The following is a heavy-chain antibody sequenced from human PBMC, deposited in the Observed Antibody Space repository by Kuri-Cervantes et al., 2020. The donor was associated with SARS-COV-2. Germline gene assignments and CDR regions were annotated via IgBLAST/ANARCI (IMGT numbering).Heavy chain of an antibody. Sequence: ASVKVSCKASGYTFTSYYMHWVRQAPGQGLEWMGIINPSGGSTSYAQKFQGRVTMTRDTSTSTVYMELSSLRSEDTAVYYCARDRRVAAAGATRVGASPGPDYWGQGTRVT. CDR1: GYTFTSYY. CDR2: INPSGGST. D-gene: IGHD6-13*01. V-gene: IGHV1-46*01. J-gene: IGHJ4*02. CDR3: ARDRRVAAAGATRVGASPGPDY.